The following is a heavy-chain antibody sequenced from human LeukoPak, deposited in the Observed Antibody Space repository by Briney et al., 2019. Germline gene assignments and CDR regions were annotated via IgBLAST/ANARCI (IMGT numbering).Heavy chain of an antibody. CDR3: ARGFYSSSWYSSYYYYYMDV. J-gene: IGHJ6*03. CDR2: MNPNSGNT. Sequence: ASVKVSCKASGYPFTTYDINWVRQATGHGLEWMGWMNPNSGNTGYAQKIQGRVTMTRNTSISTAYMELSSLRSEDTAVYYCARGFYSSSWYSSYYYYYMDVWGKGTTVTISS. D-gene: IGHD6-13*01. CDR1: GYPFTTYD. V-gene: IGHV1-8*01.